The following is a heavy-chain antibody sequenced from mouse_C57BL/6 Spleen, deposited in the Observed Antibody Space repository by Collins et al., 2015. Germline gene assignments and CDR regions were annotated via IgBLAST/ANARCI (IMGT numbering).Heavy chain of an antibody. Sequence: QVQLQQPGAELVKPGASVKLSCKASGYTFTSYWMHWVKQRPGQGLEWIGMIHPNSGSTNYNEKFKSKATLTVDKSSSTAYMQLSSLTSEDSAVYYCASGDYYGSREGAMDYWGQGTSVTVSS. CDR1: GYTFTSYW. J-gene: IGHJ4*01. D-gene: IGHD1-1*01. CDR2: IHPNSGST. CDR3: ASGDYYGSREGAMDY. V-gene: IGHV1-64*01.